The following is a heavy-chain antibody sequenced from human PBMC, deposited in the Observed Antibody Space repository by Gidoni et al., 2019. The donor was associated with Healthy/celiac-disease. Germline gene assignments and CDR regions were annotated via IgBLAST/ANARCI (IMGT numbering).Heavy chain of an antibody. CDR2: IIPIFGTA. Sequence: KVSCKASGGTFSSYAISWVRQAPGQGLEWMGGIIPIFGTANYAQKFQGRVTITADESTSTAYMELSSLRSEDTAVYYCAREFISDDILTGKGGGFDYWGQGTLVTVSS. CDR1: GGTFSSYA. V-gene: IGHV1-69*01. D-gene: IGHD3-9*01. J-gene: IGHJ4*02. CDR3: AREFISDDILTGKGGGFDY.